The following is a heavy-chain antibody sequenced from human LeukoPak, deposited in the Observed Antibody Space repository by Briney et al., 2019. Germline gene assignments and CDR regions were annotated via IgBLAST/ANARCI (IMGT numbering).Heavy chain of an antibody. CDR2: IRYYGSNK. V-gene: IGHV3-30*02. CDR1: GFTFSSYG. J-gene: IGHJ4*02. Sequence: AGGSLRLSCAASGFTFSSYGMHWVRQAPGKGLERVAFIRYYGSNKYYEDSVKGRFTISRDNSKNTLYLQMNSLRAEDTAVYYCAKDQASGWPPRGFDYWGQGTLVTVSS. CDR3: AKDQASGWPPRGFDY. D-gene: IGHD6-19*01.